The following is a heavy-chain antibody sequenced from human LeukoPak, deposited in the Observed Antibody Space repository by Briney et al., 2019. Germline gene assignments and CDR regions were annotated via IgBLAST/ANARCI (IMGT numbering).Heavy chain of an antibody. Sequence: ASVKVSCKASGYTFTSYAMNWVRQAPGQGLEWMGWINTNTGNPTYAQGFTGRFVFSLDTSVSTAYLQISSLRAEDTAVYYCARALTDYSQLPSDAFDIWGQGTMVTVSS. D-gene: IGHD1-1*01. CDR3: ARALTDYSQLPSDAFDI. CDR1: GYTFTSYA. CDR2: INTNTGNP. J-gene: IGHJ3*02. V-gene: IGHV7-4-1*02.